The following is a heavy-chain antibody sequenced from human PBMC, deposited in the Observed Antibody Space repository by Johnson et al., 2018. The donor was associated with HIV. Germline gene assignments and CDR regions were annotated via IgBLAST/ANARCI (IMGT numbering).Heavy chain of an antibody. D-gene: IGHD1-7*01. J-gene: IGHJ3*02. Sequence: QVQLVESGGGVVQPGGSLRLSCAASGFTFSSSAMHWVRQAPGKGLEWVAVISYDGSDKYYADSVQGRFTISRDNSKNTLYLQMNSLRAEDTAVYYCARARDWNYGDIWGQGTMVTVSS. CDR2: ISYDGSDK. V-gene: IGHV3-30*14. CDR1: GFTFSSSA. CDR3: ARARDWNYGDI.